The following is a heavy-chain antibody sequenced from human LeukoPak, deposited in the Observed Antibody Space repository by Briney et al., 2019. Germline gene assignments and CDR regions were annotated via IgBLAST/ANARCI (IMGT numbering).Heavy chain of an antibody. CDR3: ARDLDWLLFDY. D-gene: IGHD3-9*01. Sequence: GGSLRLSCAASGFTFSAYWMHWVRQAPGKGLVLVSRVKYDGSTTTYADSVKGRFTISRDNAKNIPYLQMNSLRVEDTAVYYCARDLDWLLFDYWGQGTLVTVSS. V-gene: IGHV3-74*01. CDR2: VKYDGSTT. J-gene: IGHJ4*02. CDR1: GFTFSAYW.